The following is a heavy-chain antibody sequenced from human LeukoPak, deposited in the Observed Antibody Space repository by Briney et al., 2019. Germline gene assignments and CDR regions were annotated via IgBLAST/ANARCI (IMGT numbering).Heavy chain of an antibody. CDR3: ARGPNKSDGGNSGSAWFDP. Sequence: GASVKVSCKASGYTFTTYDINWVRQAPGQGLEWMGWVNPNSGNTGYAQKFQGRVTMTRNTSISTAYMELRSLRSEDTAVYYCARGPNKSDGGNSGSAWFDPWGQGTLVTVSS. CDR1: GYTFTTYD. D-gene: IGHD4-23*01. CDR2: VNPNSGNT. V-gene: IGHV1-8*01. J-gene: IGHJ5*02.